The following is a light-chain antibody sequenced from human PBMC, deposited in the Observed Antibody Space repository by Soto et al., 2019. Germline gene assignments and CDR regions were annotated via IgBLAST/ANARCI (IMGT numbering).Light chain of an antibody. CDR2: GGS. J-gene: IGKJ5*01. CDR1: QGVSSC. V-gene: IGKV1-12*01. Sequence: DIQMTQSPSSVSASVGDRVTITCRASQGVSSCLAWYQQKPGKAPKLLIYGGSTLQSGVPSRFSGSGSGTHYTLTISSLQPEDFATYYCQQLNSYPITFGQGTRLEIK. CDR3: QQLNSYPIT.